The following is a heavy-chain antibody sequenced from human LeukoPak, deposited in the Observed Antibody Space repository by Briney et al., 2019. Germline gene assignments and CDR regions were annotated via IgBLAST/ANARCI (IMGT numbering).Heavy chain of an antibody. CDR2: ISGSGGST. Sequence: GGSLRLSSADPGFTFSSYAMSWVRQAPGKGLEWVSAISGSGGSTYYADSVKGRFTISRDNSKNTLYLQMNSLRAEDTAIYYCAKDRISSGSGSSYDYWGQGTLVTVSS. CDR1: GFTFSSYA. J-gene: IGHJ4*02. V-gene: IGHV3-23*01. CDR3: AKDRISSGSGSSYDY. D-gene: IGHD1-26*01.